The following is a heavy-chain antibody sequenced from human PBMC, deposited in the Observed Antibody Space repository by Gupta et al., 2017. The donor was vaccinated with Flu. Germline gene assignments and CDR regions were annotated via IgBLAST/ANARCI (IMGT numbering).Heavy chain of an antibody. J-gene: IGHJ6*02. CDR2: MNSGGGNT. D-gene: IGHD6-19*01. CDR3: AKAVAHLYALDV. Sequence: EVRLLESGGGFVQPGGSVRLSCEASGFTLSTYDMSWVRQAPGKGLEWVSGMNSGGGNTYYADSVKGRFTISRDISKNTLYLQMNNLRGEDTATYYCAKAVAHLYALDVWGQGTTVTVSS. CDR1: GFTLSTYD. V-gene: IGHV3-23*01.